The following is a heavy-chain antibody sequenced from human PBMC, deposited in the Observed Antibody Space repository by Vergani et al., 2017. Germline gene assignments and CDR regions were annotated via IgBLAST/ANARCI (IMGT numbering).Heavy chain of an antibody. V-gene: IGHV4-39*01. D-gene: IGHD3-3*01. CDR3: ARLSTYDXWSGYYTTGWYFDL. Sequence: QLQLQESGPGLVKPSETLPLTCTVSGGSISSSSYYWGWIRQPPGKGLEWIGSIYYSGSTYYNPSLKSRVTISVDTSKNQFSLKLSSVTAADTAVYYCARLSTYDXWSGYYTTGWYFDLWGRGTLVTVSS. CDR2: IYYSGST. J-gene: IGHJ2*01. CDR1: GGSISSSSYY.